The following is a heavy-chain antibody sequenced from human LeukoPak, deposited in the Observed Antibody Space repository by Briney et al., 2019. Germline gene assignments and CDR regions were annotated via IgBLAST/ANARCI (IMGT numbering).Heavy chain of an antibody. CDR2: INHSGDT. CDR1: GGAFSGYY. CDR3: ARGSRNYNNYEGADY. Sequence: SETPSLTCAVYGGAFSGYYWSWIRQPPGKGLEWIGEINHSGDTKYNPSLKSRVSMSVDVSKDQFPLKLTSLTAADTAVYYCARGSRNYNNYEGADYWGQGALVTVSS. J-gene: IGHJ4*02. V-gene: IGHV4-34*01. D-gene: IGHD4-11*01.